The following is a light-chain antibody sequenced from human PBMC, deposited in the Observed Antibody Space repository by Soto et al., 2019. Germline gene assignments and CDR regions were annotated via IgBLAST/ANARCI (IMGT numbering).Light chain of an antibody. Sequence: SALTQPRSVSGSPGQSVTISCTGTSSDVGGYNYVSWYQQYPGKAPKVIIYDVSKRPSGVPDRFSGSKSGNTASLTISGLQAEDEADYYCCSYAGSYTLWVFGGGTQLTVL. J-gene: IGLJ3*02. V-gene: IGLV2-11*01. CDR1: SSDVGGYNY. CDR3: CSYAGSYTLWV. CDR2: DVS.